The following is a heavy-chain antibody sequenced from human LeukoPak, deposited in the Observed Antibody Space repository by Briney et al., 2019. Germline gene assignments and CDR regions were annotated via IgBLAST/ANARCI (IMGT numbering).Heavy chain of an antibody. Sequence: PGRSLRLSCAASGFTFSSYGMHWVRQAPGKGLEWVAVISYDGSNKYYADSVKGRFTISRDNSKNTLYLQMNSLRAEDTAVYYCAKDRGGDYGDWNGMDVWGQGTTVTVSS. CDR3: AKDRGGDYGDWNGMDV. V-gene: IGHV3-30*18. D-gene: IGHD4-17*01. CDR1: GFTFSSYG. CDR2: ISYDGSNK. J-gene: IGHJ6*02.